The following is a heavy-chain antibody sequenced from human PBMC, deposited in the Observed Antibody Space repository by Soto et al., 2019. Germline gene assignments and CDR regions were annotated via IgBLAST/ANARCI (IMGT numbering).Heavy chain of an antibody. J-gene: IGHJ6*03. D-gene: IGHD1-1*01. CDR2: ISYDGSNK. CDR3: AKDGSRGGTGDVYYYYMDV. V-gene: IGHV3-30*18. CDR1: GFTFSSYG. Sequence: SLRLSCAASGFTFSSYGMHWVRQAPGKGLEWVAVISYDGSNKYYADSVKGRFTISRDNSKNTLYLQMNSLRAEDTAVYYCAKDGSRGGTGDVYYYYMDVWGKGTTVTVSS.